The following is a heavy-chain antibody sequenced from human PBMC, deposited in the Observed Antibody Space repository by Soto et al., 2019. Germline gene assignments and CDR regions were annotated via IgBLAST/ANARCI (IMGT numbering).Heavy chain of an antibody. CDR1: GYTFTNYG. Sequence: QVHLVQSGAEVKKPGASVKVSCKASGYTFTNYGISWVRQAPGEGLEWVGWINTSNDNKLYAQKLQGRLTLTTDTSTSTAYIDLTTLRSDDTAVYFCERDPGAASFDFWAQGTLVTVSS. CDR3: ERDPGAASFDF. V-gene: IGHV1-18*01. D-gene: IGHD2-15*01. J-gene: IGHJ4*02. CDR2: INTSNDNK.